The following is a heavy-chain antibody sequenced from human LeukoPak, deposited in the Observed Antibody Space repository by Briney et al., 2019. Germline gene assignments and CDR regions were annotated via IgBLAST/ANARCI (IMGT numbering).Heavy chain of an antibody. CDR3: ARDYGYSTDY. CDR2: INSDGSRA. D-gene: IGHD3-22*01. CDR1: GFTFSIYW. Sequence: PGGSLSLSCAASGFTFSIYWMHWVRHAPGRGLVWVSRINSDGSRATYAGAVNGRFTNSRDNANNTLYLQMNSLRAEDTAVYYCARDYGYSTDYWSQGTLVTVSS. V-gene: IGHV3-74*01. J-gene: IGHJ4*02.